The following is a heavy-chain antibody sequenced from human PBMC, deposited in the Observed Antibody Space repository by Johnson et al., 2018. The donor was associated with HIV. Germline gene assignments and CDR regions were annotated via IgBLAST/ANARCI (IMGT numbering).Heavy chain of an antibody. J-gene: IGHJ3*02. Sequence: VQLVESGGGSVQPGGFLRLSCAASGFSFSNYWMSWVRQAPGKGLEWVANIKEDGSEEYYVDSMEGRFTISRDNAKNSLYLQMDNLRAEDTAVYYCARVATHAFDIWGQGTMVTVSS. D-gene: IGHD1-26*01. CDR2: IKEDGSEE. CDR1: GFSFSNYW. CDR3: ARVATHAFDI. V-gene: IGHV3-7*02.